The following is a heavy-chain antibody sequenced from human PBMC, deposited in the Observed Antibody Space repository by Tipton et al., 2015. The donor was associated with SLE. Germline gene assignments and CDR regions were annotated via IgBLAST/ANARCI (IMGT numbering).Heavy chain of an antibody. V-gene: IGHV3-48*02. J-gene: IGHJ4*02. Sequence: GSLRLSCAASGFTFSKFNMNWVRQAPGKGLEWVSYISYSSSTIYYRDSVRGRFTISRDNAKNSLYLEMNSLRDEDTAVYYCARGMYFDYWGQGSVPPVSS. CDR1: GFTFSKFN. CDR3: ARGMYFDY. CDR2: ISYSSSTI.